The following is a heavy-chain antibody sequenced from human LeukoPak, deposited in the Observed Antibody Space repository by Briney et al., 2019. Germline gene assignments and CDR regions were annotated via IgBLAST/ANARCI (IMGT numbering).Heavy chain of an antibody. CDR2: IYSDGST. Sequence: GRSLRLSCAASGFTVSSSYMTWVRQAPGKGLEWVSVIYSDGSTYYADSVKGRFTISRDNSKNTLYLQMNSLRAEDTAVYYCARARGYSYGFAYWGQGTLVTVSS. J-gene: IGHJ4*02. CDR3: ARARGYSYGFAY. CDR1: GFTVSSSY. D-gene: IGHD5-18*01. V-gene: IGHV3-66*01.